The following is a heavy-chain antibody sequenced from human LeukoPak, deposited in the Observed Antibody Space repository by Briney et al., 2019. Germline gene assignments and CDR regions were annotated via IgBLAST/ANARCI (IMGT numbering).Heavy chain of an antibody. CDR3: ARRKPGIAVAGTIDY. Sequence: SETLSLTCAVYGGSFSGYYWSWIRQPPGKGLEWIGEFNHSGSTNYNPSLKSRVTISVDTSKNQFSLKLSSVTAADTAVYYCARRKPGIAVAGTIDYWGQGTLVTVSS. D-gene: IGHD6-19*01. J-gene: IGHJ4*02. V-gene: IGHV4-34*01. CDR2: FNHSGST. CDR1: GGSFSGYY.